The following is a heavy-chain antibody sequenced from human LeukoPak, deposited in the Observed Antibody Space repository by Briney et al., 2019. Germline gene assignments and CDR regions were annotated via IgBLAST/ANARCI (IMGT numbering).Heavy chain of an antibody. CDR2: INPNSGGT. D-gene: IGHD3-22*01. Sequence: ASVKVPCKASGYTFTGYYMHWVRQAPGQGLEWMGRINPNSGGTNYAQKFQGRVTITTDEPTSTAYMELSSLRSEDTAVYYCAKGGYYDSSGYYRRNWFDPWGQGTLVTVSS. CDR3: AKGGYYDSSGYYRRNWFDP. J-gene: IGHJ5*02. V-gene: IGHV1-2*06. CDR1: GYTFTGYY.